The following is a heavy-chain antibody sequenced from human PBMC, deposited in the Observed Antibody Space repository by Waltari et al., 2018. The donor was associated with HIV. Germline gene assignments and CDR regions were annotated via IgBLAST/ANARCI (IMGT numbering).Heavy chain of an antibody. CDR2: IMGDGDGK. CDR3: ARLIREGLNDWYFDL. D-gene: IGHD1-26*01. V-gene: IGHV3-7*02. CDR1: GVQVSNFW. J-gene: IGHJ2*01. Sequence: EVQLVESGGGLVQAGQSLRLSCKVFGVQVSNFWMSWVRQAQEKGLEGGANIMGDGDGKNYPDSVKGRITISKDSAKNSVYLSLTNLTVGDTALYFCARLIREGLNDWYFDLWGRGTVITVFS.